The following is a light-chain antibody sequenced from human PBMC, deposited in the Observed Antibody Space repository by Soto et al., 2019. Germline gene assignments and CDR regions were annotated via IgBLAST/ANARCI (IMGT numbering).Light chain of an antibody. V-gene: IGKV3-15*01. J-gene: IGKJ4*01. CDR1: QSVGST. Sequence: EIVLTQSPATLSVSPGDRVTLSCRASQSVGSTLAWYQQKPGQPPRLLIRGASTRATGVPARFGGSGSGTEFTLTIHSLQSEDFAFYFCQHYSNWLSFGGGTKVEI. CDR3: QHYSNWLS. CDR2: GAS.